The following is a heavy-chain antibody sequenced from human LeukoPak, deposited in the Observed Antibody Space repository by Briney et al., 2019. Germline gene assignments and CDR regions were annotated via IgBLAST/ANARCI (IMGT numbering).Heavy chain of an antibody. V-gene: IGHV3-48*03. J-gene: IGHJ6*03. CDR3: VVHKCYYYMDV. CDR1: GFTFSRYE. CDR2: ISSSGSTI. Sequence: GGSLRLSCTASGFTFSRYEMNWVRQAPGKGLEWVSYISSSGSTIYYADSVKGRFTISRDNAKNSLYLQMDSLRAEDTAVYYCVVHKCYYYMDVWGKGTTVTVSS.